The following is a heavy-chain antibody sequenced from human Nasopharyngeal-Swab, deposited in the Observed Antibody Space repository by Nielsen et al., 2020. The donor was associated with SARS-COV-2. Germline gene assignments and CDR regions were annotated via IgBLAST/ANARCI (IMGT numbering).Heavy chain of an antibody. Sequence: GESLKISCAASGFTFSNAWMSWVRQAPGKGLEWVGRIKSKTDGGTTDYAAPVKGRFTISRDDSKNTLYLQMNSLKTEDTAVYYCTTDTEYSSSWRWGGVYYYYGMDVWGQGTTVTVSS. CDR3: TTDTEYSSSWRWGGVYYYYGMDV. CDR2: IKSKTDGGTT. CDR1: GFTFSNAW. J-gene: IGHJ6*02. D-gene: IGHD6-13*01. V-gene: IGHV3-15*01.